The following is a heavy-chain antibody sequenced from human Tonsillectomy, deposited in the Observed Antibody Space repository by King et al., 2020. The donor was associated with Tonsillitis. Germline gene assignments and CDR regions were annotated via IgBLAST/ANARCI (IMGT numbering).Heavy chain of an antibody. CDR2: ISSSGGST. CDR1: GFTFSSYA. CDR3: AKQNYGANSADSFDY. Sequence: VQLVESGGGLVQPGGSLRLSCAASGFTFSSYAMSWVRQAPGKGLEWVSAISSSGGSTYYADSVKGRFTISRDNSKNTLYLRMNSLRVEDTAVYYCAKQNYGANSADSFDYWGQGTLVTVSS. J-gene: IGHJ4*02. D-gene: IGHD4-23*01. V-gene: IGHV3-23*04.